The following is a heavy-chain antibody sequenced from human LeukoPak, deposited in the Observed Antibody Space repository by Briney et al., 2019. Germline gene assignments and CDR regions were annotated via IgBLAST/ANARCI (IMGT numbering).Heavy chain of an antibody. Sequence: GGSLGLSCAASGFTFSSYAMSWVRQAPGKGLEWVAAISGSGGSTYYADSVKGRFTISRDNSKNTLYLQMNSLRAEDTAVYYCAKGAAAGDDYYYYYMDVWGKGTTVTVSS. J-gene: IGHJ6*03. CDR3: AKGAAAGDDYYYYYMDV. CDR1: GFTFSSYA. CDR2: ISGSGGST. V-gene: IGHV3-23*01. D-gene: IGHD6-13*01.